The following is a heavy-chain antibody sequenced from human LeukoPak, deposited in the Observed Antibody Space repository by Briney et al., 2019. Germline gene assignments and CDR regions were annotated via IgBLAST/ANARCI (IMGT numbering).Heavy chain of an antibody. V-gene: IGHV3-30*04. D-gene: IGHD2-21*02. CDR3: ARDILAYCGGDCSFDY. Sequence: GGSLRLSCAASGFTFSSYAMHWVRQAPGKGLEWVAVISYDGSNKYYADSVKGRFTISRDNSKNTLYLQMNSLRAEDTTVYYCARDILAYCGGDCSFDYWGQGTLVTVSS. J-gene: IGHJ4*02. CDR2: ISYDGSNK. CDR1: GFTFSSYA.